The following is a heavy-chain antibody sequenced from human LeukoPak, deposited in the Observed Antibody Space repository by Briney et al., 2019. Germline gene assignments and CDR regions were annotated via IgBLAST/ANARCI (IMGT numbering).Heavy chain of an antibody. Sequence: SSETLSLTCAVSGGSISSNFYWGWIRRSPGKGLEWIATMYPTLDHAGSTFYSTSLKSRVTMSLDKSQNQFTLKLSSVTATDTAVYYCAISIGYSYGDDAFDVWGPGTGVTVAS. CDR3: AISIGYSYGDDAFDV. V-gene: IGHV4-38-2*01. J-gene: IGHJ3*01. D-gene: IGHD5-18*01. CDR2: MYPTLDHAGST. CDR1: GGSISSNFY.